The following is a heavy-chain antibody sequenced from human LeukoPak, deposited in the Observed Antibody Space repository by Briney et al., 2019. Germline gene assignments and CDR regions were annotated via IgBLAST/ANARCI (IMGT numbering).Heavy chain of an antibody. CDR2: INPNSGGT. CDR1: GYTFTGYY. V-gene: IGHV1-2*06. J-gene: IGHJ5*02. CDR3: ARYGPHITIFGVVNGWFDP. D-gene: IGHD3-3*01. Sequence: ASVKVSCKASGYTFTGYYMHWVRQAPGRGLEWMGRINPNSGGTNYAQKFQGRVTMTRDTSISTAYMELSRLRSDDTAVYYCARYGPHITIFGVVNGWFDPWGQGTLVTVSS.